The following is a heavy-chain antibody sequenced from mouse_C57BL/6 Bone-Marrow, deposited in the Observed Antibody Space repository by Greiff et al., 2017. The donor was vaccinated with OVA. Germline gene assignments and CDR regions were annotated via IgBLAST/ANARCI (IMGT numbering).Heavy chain of an antibody. CDR1: GFTFTDYY. CDR3: ARSTMITTFISYAMDY. CDR2: IRNKANGYTT. D-gene: IGHD2-4*01. V-gene: IGHV7-3*01. J-gene: IGHJ4*01. Sequence: EVQGVESGGGLVQPGGSLSLSCAASGFTFTDYYMSWVRQPPGKALEWLGFIRNKANGYTTEYSASVKGRFTISRDNSQSILYLQMNALRAEDSATYYCARSTMITTFISYAMDYWGQGTSVTVSS.